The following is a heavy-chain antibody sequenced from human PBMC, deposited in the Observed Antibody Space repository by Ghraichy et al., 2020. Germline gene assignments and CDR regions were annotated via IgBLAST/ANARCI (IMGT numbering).Heavy chain of an antibody. CDR2: ISAYNGNT. V-gene: IGHV1-18*01. Sequence: ASVKVSCKASGYTFTSYGISWVRQAPGQGLEWMGWISAYNGNTNYAQKLQGRVTMTTDTSTSTAYMELRSLRSDDTAVYYCARDRSGYYDTSGYWFDPWGQGTLVTVSS. D-gene: IGHD3-22*01. CDR3: ARDRSGYYDTSGYWFDP. CDR1: GYTFTSYG. J-gene: IGHJ5*02.